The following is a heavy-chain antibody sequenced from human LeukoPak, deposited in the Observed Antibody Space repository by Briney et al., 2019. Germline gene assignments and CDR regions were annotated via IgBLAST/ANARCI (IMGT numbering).Heavy chain of an antibody. CDR3: ATDALVSNYDFWSGYYINAFDI. Sequence: ASVKVSCKASGYTFTAYYMHWVRQAPGQGLEWVGWINPHTGGTIYAQKFQGRVTMTEDTSTDTAYMELSSLRSEDTAVYYCATDALVSNYDFWSGYYINAFDIWGQGTMVTVSS. CDR2: INPHTGGT. V-gene: IGHV1-2*02. D-gene: IGHD3-3*01. CDR1: GYTFTAYY. J-gene: IGHJ3*02.